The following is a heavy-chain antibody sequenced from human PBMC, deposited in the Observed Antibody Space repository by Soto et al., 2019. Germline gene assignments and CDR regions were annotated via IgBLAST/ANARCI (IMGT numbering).Heavy chain of an antibody. CDR3: ARPALYDILTGYYNY. D-gene: IGHD3-9*01. Sequence: ASAKVSCKASGYTFTSYAMHWVRQAPGQRLEWMGWINAGNGNTKYSQKFQGRVTITRDTSASTAYMELSSLRSEDTAVYYCARPALYDILTGYYNYWGQGTLVTVSS. V-gene: IGHV1-3*01. J-gene: IGHJ4*02. CDR1: GYTFTSYA. CDR2: INAGNGNT.